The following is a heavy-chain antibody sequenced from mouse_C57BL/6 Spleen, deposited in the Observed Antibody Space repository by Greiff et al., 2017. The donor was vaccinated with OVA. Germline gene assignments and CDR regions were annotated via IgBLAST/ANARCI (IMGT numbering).Heavy chain of an antibody. Sequence: VQLQQSGAELVKPGASVKISCKASGYAFSSYLMNWVKQRPGKGLEWIGQIYPGDGDTNYNGKFKGKATLTADKSSSTAYMQLSSLTSEDSAVYFCAKERDYYGSSSWYFDVWGTGTTVTVSS. CDR2: IYPGDGDT. J-gene: IGHJ1*03. CDR3: AKERDYYGSSSWYFDV. V-gene: IGHV1-80*01. D-gene: IGHD1-1*01. CDR1: GYAFSSYL.